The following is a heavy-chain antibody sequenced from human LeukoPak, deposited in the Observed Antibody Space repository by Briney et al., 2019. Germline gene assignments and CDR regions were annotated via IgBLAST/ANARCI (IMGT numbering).Heavy chain of an antibody. V-gene: IGHV3-23*01. Sequence: PGGSLRLSCAASGFTFSGCSMSWVRQAPGKGLEWVSAITDSGGGTYYADSVKGRFTISRDNSKNTLYLQMNSLRVADTAIYYCAKDSPVITYWGQGTLVTVSS. CDR2: ITDSGGGT. J-gene: IGHJ4*02. CDR1: GFTFSGCS. D-gene: IGHD1-14*01. CDR3: AKDSPVITY.